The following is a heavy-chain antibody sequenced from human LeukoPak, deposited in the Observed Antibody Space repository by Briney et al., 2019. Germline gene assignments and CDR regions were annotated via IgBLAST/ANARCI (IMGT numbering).Heavy chain of an antibody. V-gene: IGHV3-30-3*01. CDR2: ISYDGRDQ. Sequence: PGRSLRLSCVASGFSLRGYAMHWVRQAPGKGGLEWVTMISYDGRDQYYADSVKGRFTISRDDSKNTLFLQMNSLRGEDTAVYYCVRDYHYAFDIWGQGTMVTVSS. D-gene: IGHD1-14*01. CDR3: VRDYHYAFDI. J-gene: IGHJ3*02. CDR1: GFSLRGYA.